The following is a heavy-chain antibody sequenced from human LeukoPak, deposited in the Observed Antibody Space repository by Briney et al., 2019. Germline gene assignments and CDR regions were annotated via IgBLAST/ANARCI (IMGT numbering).Heavy chain of an antibody. CDR1: GGSISSSSYY. CDR3: ARGPRDGYRGGVSRSFDY. Sequence: MASETLSLTCTVSGGSISSSSYYWGWIRQPPGKGLEWIGEINHSGSTNYNPSLKSRVTISVDPPKKQFSLKLSSVTAADTAVYFCARGPRDGYRGGVSRSFDYWGQGTLVTVSS. CDR2: INHSGST. V-gene: IGHV4-39*07. J-gene: IGHJ4*02. D-gene: IGHD5-24*01.